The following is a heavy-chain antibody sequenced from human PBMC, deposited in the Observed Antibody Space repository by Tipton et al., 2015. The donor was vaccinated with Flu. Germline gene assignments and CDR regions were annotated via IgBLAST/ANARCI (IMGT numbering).Heavy chain of an antibody. J-gene: IGHJ4*02. CDR2: INEDGSET. Sequence: VQLVQSGGALVQPGGSLRLSCTASGFTFTTYWMTWVRQAPGKGLEWVGNINEDGSETNYVDSVRGRFTISRDNAKNSLYLQMNSLRADDTSMYFCARWRSDYGDSRFDSWGQGTLVTVSS. V-gene: IGHV3-7*01. D-gene: IGHD4-17*01. CDR1: GFTFTTYW. CDR3: ARWRSDYGDSRFDS.